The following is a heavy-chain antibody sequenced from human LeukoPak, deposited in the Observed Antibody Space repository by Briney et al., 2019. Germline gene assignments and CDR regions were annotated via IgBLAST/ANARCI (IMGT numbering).Heavy chain of an antibody. J-gene: IGHJ6*03. Sequence: SETLSLTCGVYGGSFSGYYWSWIRQPPGKGLEWIGEIYHTGSTNYNPALKSRVTISVDTSKNRFSLKLTSVTVADTAVYYCAGGIAVAGTGSYYYYYMNVWGKGTTVTVSS. CDR1: GGSFSGYY. CDR2: IYHTGST. CDR3: AGGIAVAGTGSYYYYYMNV. V-gene: IGHV4-34*01. D-gene: IGHD6-19*01.